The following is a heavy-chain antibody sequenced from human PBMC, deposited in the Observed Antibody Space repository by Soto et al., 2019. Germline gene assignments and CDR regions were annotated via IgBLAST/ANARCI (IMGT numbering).Heavy chain of an antibody. CDR3: ASLATDYHGSLIRAFDI. D-gene: IGHD3-10*01. V-gene: IGHV4-59*01. J-gene: IGHJ3*02. Sequence: SETLSLTCTVAGGSIISYYWSWIRQPPGKGLEWNGYIYYSGSTNYNPSLKSRVTISVDTSKTQFSLKLSSVTTADTAVYYCASLATDYHGSLIRAFDIWGQGTMVTVSS. CDR1: GGSIISYY. CDR2: IYYSGST.